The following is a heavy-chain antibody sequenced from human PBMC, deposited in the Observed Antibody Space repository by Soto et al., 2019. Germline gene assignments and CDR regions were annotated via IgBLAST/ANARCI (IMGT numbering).Heavy chain of an antibody. Sequence: PGGSLRLSCAASGFTFSSYGMHWVRQAPGKGLEWVAVISYDGSNKCYADSAKGRFTISRDNSKNTLFLQMKSLRVEDTAVYYCARGGVLSAVSYYYGMDVWGQGTTVTVSS. CDR2: ISYDGSNK. D-gene: IGHD3-10*01. V-gene: IGHV3-30*03. CDR3: ARGGVLSAVSYYYGMDV. CDR1: GFTFSSYG. J-gene: IGHJ6*02.